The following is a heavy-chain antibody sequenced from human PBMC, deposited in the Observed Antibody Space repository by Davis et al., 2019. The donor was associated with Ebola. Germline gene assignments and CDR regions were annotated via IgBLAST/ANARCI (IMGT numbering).Heavy chain of an antibody. Sequence: GESLKISCAASGFTFSSYSMNWVRQAPGKGLEWVSSISSSSSYIYYADSVKGRFTISRDNAKNSLYLQMNSLRAEDTAVYYCARVGSSTSLDYWGQGTLVTASS. V-gene: IGHV3-21*01. CDR1: GFTFSSYS. D-gene: IGHD2-2*01. CDR3: ARVGSSTSLDY. CDR2: ISSSSSYI. J-gene: IGHJ4*02.